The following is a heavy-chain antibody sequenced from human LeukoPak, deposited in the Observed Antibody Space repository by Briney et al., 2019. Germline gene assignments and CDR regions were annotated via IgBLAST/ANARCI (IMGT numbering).Heavy chain of an antibody. CDR3: GKGRYFDSPVYNPTFFFDN. Sequence: SETLSLTCTVSGDSFIGSYWSWIRQAPGKGLEWIGYIYYPVDTNYNPSLQSRVTISADVSKKQFSLRLTSVTAADTAVYYCGKGRYFDSPVYNPTFFFDNGARGLLVPVSS. CDR1: GDSFIGSY. D-gene: IGHD3-9*01. CDR2: IYYPVDT. V-gene: IGHV4-59*01. J-gene: IGHJ4*02.